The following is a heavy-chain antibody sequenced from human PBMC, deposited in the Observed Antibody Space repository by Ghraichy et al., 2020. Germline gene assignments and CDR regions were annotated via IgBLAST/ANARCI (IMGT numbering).Heavy chain of an antibody. J-gene: IGHJ4*02. CDR3: ATNSGGDSNLFDY. Sequence: SETLSLTCVVSGYSISSGHYWGWIRQPPWKGLEWIGSIYHSGSTYYNPSLKSRVTISIDTSKNQFSLKLSSVTAGDTAVYYCATNSGGDSNLFDYWGQGALVTVSS. CDR2: IYHSGST. CDR1: GYSISSGHY. D-gene: IGHD4-11*01. V-gene: IGHV4-38-2*01.